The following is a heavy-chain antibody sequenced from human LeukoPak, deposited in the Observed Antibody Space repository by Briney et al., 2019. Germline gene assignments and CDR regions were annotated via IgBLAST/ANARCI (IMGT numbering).Heavy chain of an antibody. V-gene: IGHV4-30-4*08. J-gene: IGHJ4*02. CDR3: ARDPYCSSTSCSWL. CDR1: GGSISSGDYY. D-gene: IGHD2-2*01. Sequence: PSETLSLTCTVSGGSISSGDYYWSWIRQPPGKGLEGIGYIYYSGSTYYNPSLKSRVTISVDTSKNQFSLKLSSVTAADTAVYYCARDPYCSSTSCSWLWGQGTLVTVSS. CDR2: IYYSGST.